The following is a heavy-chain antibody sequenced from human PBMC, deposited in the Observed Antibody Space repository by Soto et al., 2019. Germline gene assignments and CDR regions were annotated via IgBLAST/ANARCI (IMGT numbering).Heavy chain of an antibody. CDR1: GYTLTSYA. CDR3: ASGVYYGSGPYGMDV. J-gene: IGHJ6*02. D-gene: IGHD3-10*01. CDR2: INAGNGNT. V-gene: IGHV1-3*01. Sequence: ASVKVPWKASGYTLTSYAMHWGRQAPGQRLEWMGWINAGNGNTKYSQKFQGRVTITRDTSASTAYMELSSLRSEDTAVYYCASGVYYGSGPYGMDVWGQGTTVTVS.